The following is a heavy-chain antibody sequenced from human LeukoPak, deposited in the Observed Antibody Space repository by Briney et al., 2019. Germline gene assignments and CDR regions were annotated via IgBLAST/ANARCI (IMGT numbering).Heavy chain of an antibody. J-gene: IGHJ3*02. CDR1: GGTFSSYA. V-gene: IGHV1-69*13. D-gene: IGHD2-2*02. CDR3: AREADIVVVPAAIRRNAFDI. CDR2: IIPIFGTA. Sequence: GASVKDSCKASGGTFSSYAISWVRQAPGQGLEWMGGIIPIFGTANYAQKFQGRVTITADESTSTAYMELSSLRSEDTAVYYCAREADIVVVPAAIRRNAFDIWGQGTMVTVSS.